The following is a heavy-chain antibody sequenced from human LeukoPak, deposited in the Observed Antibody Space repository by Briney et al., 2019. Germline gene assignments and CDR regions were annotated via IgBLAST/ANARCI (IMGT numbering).Heavy chain of an antibody. CDR3: AREGNGLLSEDFDY. Sequence: ASVKVSCKSSGFTLTDYYIHWVRQAPGQGLEWMGYIGPHSSATSSPQEFQGRVTMTRDTSMSTAYMELTRLTSDDTAVYYCAREGNGLLSEDFDYWGQGTLVTVSS. CDR1: GFTLTDYY. D-gene: IGHD2/OR15-2a*01. CDR2: IGPHSSAT. V-gene: IGHV1-2*02. J-gene: IGHJ4*02.